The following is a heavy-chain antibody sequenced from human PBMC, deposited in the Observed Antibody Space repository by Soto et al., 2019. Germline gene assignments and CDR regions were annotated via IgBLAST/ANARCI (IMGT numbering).Heavy chain of an antibody. D-gene: IGHD4-17*01. CDR1: GYTFTSYG. CDR3: ARVRIDYGDYTGYYYYGMDV. V-gene: IGHV1-18*01. CDR2: ISAYNGNT. J-gene: IGHJ6*02. Sequence: ASVKVSCKASGYTFTSYGISWVRQAPGQGLEWMGWISAYNGNTNYAQKLQGRVTMTTDTSTSTAYMELRSLRSDDTAVYYCARVRIDYGDYTGYYYYGMDVWGQGTMVTVSS.